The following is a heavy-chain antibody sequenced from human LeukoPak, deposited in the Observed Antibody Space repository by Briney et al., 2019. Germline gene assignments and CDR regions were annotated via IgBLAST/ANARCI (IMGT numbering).Heavy chain of an antibody. D-gene: IGHD3-10*01. CDR3: AKLLWFGELSVDY. Sequence: PGGSLRLSCAASGFTFSSYSMNWVRQAPGKGLEWVSYISSSSSTIYYADSVKGRFTISRNNAKNSLYLQMNSLRAEDTAVYYCAKLLWFGELSVDYWGQGPLVTVSS. V-gene: IGHV3-48*01. J-gene: IGHJ4*02. CDR2: ISSSSSTI. CDR1: GFTFSSYS.